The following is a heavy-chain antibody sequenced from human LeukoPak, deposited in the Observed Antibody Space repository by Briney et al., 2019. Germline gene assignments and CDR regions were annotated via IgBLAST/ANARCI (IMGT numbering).Heavy chain of an antibody. V-gene: IGHV3-48*03. D-gene: IGHD3-10*01. CDR2: ISSSGSTI. J-gene: IGHJ4*02. CDR3: ATVAGYGENY. CDR1: GFTFGDYA. Sequence: GGSLRLSCTASGFTFGDYAMSWVRQAPGKGLEWVSYISSSGSTIYYADSVKGRFTISRDNAKNSLYLQMNSLRAEDTAVYYCATVAGYGENYWGQGTLVTVSS.